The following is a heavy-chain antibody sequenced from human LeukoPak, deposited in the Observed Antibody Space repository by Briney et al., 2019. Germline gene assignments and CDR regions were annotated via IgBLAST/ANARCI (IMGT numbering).Heavy chain of an antibody. CDR3: ARGGYCSTTNCYSDFDY. CDR2: IYTSGST. Sequence: PSETLSLTCTVSGDSITNYYWNWIRQPAGKGLEWIGRIYTSGSTKYNPSLKSRVTMSGDTPKNQFSLKLSSVTAADTAVYYCARGGYCSTTNCYSDFDYWGQGTLVTVSS. CDR1: GDSITNYY. D-gene: IGHD2-2*01. J-gene: IGHJ4*02. V-gene: IGHV4-4*07.